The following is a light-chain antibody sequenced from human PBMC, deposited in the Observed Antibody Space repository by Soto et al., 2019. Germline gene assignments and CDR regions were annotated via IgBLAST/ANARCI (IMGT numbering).Light chain of an antibody. V-gene: IGKV3D-20*01. CDR2: DAS. Sequence: EIVLTQSPATLSLSPGERATLSCGASQSVSSSSLAWYQQTPGLAPRLLIYDASKRVTGIPDRFSGSGSGTDFTLTISRLEPEDFAVYYCQQYGSSGITFGQGTRLEI. CDR1: QSVSSSS. CDR3: QQYGSSGIT. J-gene: IGKJ5*01.